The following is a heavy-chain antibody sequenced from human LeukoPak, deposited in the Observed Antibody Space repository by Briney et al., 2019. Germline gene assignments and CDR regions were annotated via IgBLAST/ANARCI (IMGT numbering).Heavy chain of an antibody. CDR2: ISYDGSNK. CDR3: ARGIRRVLLWFGEFDY. V-gene: IGHV3-30-3*01. J-gene: IGHJ4*02. Sequence: GGSLRLSCAASGLTFSSYAMHWVRQARGKGLEWVAVISYDGSNKYYADSVKGRFTISRDNSKNTLYLQMNSLRAEDTAVYYCARGIRRVLLWFGEFDYWGQGTLVAVSS. CDR1: GLTFSSYA. D-gene: IGHD3-10*01.